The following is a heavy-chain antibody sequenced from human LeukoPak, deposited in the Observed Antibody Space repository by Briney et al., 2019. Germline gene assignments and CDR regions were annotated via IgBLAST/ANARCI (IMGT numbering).Heavy chain of an antibody. V-gene: IGHV1-24*01. CDR3: ATDKGYYDSSGYFGLYAFDI. D-gene: IGHD3-22*01. CDR1: GYTLTELS. J-gene: IGHJ3*02. Sequence: ASVKVSCKVSGYTLTELSMHWVRQAPGKGLKWMGGFDPEDGETIYAQKFQGRVTMTEDTSTDTAYMELSGLRSEDTAVYYCATDKGYYDSSGYFGLYAFDIWGQGTMVTVSS. CDR2: FDPEDGET.